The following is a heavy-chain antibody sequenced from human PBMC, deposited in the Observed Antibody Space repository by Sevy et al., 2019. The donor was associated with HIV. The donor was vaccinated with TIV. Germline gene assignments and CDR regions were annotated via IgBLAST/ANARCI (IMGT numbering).Heavy chain of an antibody. Sequence: ASVKVSCKASGGTFSSYAISWVRQAPGQGLEWVGGIIPIFGTANYAQKFQGRVTITADESTSTAYMELSSLRSEDTAVYYFARALGGSYFDYWGQGTLVSVSS. J-gene: IGHJ4*02. V-gene: IGHV1-69*13. CDR3: ARALGGSYFDY. CDR2: IIPIFGTA. CDR1: GGTFSSYA. D-gene: IGHD1-26*01.